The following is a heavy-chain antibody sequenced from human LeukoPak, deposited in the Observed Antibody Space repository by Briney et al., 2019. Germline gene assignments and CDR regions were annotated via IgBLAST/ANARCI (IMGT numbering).Heavy chain of an antibody. J-gene: IGHJ5*02. CDR1: GDSIRSNRNY. CDR2: VYYSGGS. Sequence: SETLSLTCSVPGDSIRSNRNYWGWIRQPPGKGLEWVGSVYYSGGSYYNPSLKSRVTISIDTSKNQFSLKLSSVTAADTAVYYCARHLYGDYGTLDLWGQGTLVTVSS. CDR3: ARHLYGDYGTLDL. D-gene: IGHD4-17*01. V-gene: IGHV4-39*01.